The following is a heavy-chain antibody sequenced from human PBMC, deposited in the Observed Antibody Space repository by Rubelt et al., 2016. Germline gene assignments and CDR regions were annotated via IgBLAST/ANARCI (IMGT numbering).Heavy chain of an antibody. CDR3: ARDVIGKLEY. V-gene: IGHV3-7*03. Sequence: EVQLVESGGDLVQPGGSLRLSCAASGFTFRSYWMNWLRQAPGQRLEWVANINPGGSSKNLLDSVKDRITIARDKAKNLLFLKKNSLRVEDTAVYYCARDVIGKLEYWGQGTLVTVSS. CDR1: GFTFRSYW. J-gene: IGHJ4*02. D-gene: IGHD3-10*01. CDR2: INPGGSSK.